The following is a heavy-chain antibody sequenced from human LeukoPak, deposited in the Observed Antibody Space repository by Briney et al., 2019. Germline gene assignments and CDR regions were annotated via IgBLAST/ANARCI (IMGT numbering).Heavy chain of an antibody. CDR1: VYTLTELS. CDR2: FDPEDGET. D-gene: IGHD3-22*01. CDR3: ATYTDNEGYYYDSSGYHY. J-gene: IGHJ4*02. Sequence: ASEKVSCKVSVYTLTELSMHWVRQAPGKGLEWMGGFDPEDGETIYAQKFQGRVTMTEDTSTDTAYMELSSLRSEDTAVYYCATYTDNEGYYYDSSGYHYWGQGTLVTVSS. V-gene: IGHV1-24*01.